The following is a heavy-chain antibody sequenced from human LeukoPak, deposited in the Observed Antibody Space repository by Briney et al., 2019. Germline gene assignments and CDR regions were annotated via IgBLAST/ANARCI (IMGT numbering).Heavy chain of an antibody. CDR1: GFTFSNYA. V-gene: IGHV3-48*02. D-gene: IGHD5-18*01. J-gene: IGHJ5*02. Sequence: GGSLRLSCAASGFTFSNYAMNWVRQAPGKGLEWVSYISSSSDTIDYADSVKGRFTSSRDNAKNSLYMQMNSLRDEDTAVYYCAREIQLWSRNENWFDPWGQGTLVTVSS. CDR3: AREIQLWSRNENWFDP. CDR2: ISSSSDTI.